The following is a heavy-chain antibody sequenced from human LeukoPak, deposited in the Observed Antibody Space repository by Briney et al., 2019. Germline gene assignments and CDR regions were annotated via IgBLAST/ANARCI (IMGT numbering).Heavy chain of an antibody. Sequence: SETLSHTCTVSGGSVSSGSNYWSWIRQPPGKGLEWIGNIYYSGSTNYNPSLKSRVTISVDTSKNQFSLKLSSVTAADTAVYYCARALSSWGYFDLWGRGTLVTVSS. CDR2: IYYSGST. CDR1: GGSVSSGSNY. CDR3: ARALSSWGYFDL. D-gene: IGHD6-13*01. J-gene: IGHJ2*01. V-gene: IGHV4-61*01.